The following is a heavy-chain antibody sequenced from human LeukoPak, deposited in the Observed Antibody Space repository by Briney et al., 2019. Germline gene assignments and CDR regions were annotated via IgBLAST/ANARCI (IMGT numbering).Heavy chain of an antibody. CDR3: ARDDDGLLLALSGVDV. V-gene: IGHV3-7*05. CDR2: IKQDVREK. CDR1: GFTLSSYR. D-gene: IGHD2-15*01. J-gene: IGHJ6*04. Sequence: GGSLRLSCAAPGFTLSSYRISWVRQTPGKRLEWVSNIKQDVREKYYVDSVKGRFTISTDNAKNSLYLQMSTLRADDTAVYYCARDDDGLLLALSGVDVWGKGTTVTVSS.